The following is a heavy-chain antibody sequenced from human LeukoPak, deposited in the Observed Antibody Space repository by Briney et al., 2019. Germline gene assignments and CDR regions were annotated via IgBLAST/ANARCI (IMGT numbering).Heavy chain of an antibody. D-gene: IGHD1-26*01. CDR2: IKSKTDGETT. CDR3: ITDPGEWEPI. V-gene: IGHV3-15*01. CDR1: GLTFSNAW. J-gene: IGHJ3*02. Sequence: GGSLRLSCATSGLTFSNAWMSWVRQAPGRGLEWVGRIKSKTDGETTDYAAPVKGRFTISRDDSKNTLYLQMNRLKTEDTAVYYCITDPGEWEPIWGQGTMVTVSS.